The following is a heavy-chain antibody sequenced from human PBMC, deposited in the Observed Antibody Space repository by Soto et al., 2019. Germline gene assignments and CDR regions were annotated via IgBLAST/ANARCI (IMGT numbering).Heavy chain of an antibody. Sequence: QVQLQQWGAGLLKPSETLSLTCAVYGGSFIGYYWSWIRQPPGKGLEWIGEINHSGSTNYNPSLKSRVTISVDTSKNQFSLKLSSVTAADTAVYYCAVEVTTLDYYGMDVWGQGTTVTVSS. CDR1: GGSFIGYY. CDR2: INHSGST. J-gene: IGHJ6*02. D-gene: IGHD4-17*01. V-gene: IGHV4-34*01. CDR3: AVEVTTLDYYGMDV.